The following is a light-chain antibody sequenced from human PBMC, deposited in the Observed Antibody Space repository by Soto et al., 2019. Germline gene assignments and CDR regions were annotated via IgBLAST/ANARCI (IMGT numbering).Light chain of an antibody. Sequence: DIQMTQSPSSLSASVGDRVTIPCRASQIISRYLKWYQQKPGTAPKLLIYAASSLHYEVPSRFSGSGSGTDFTITISSLQPEDFATYYCQTSYSTPFTFGPGTKVDLK. CDR3: QTSYSTPFT. CDR2: AAS. J-gene: IGKJ3*01. V-gene: IGKV1-39*01. CDR1: QIISRY.